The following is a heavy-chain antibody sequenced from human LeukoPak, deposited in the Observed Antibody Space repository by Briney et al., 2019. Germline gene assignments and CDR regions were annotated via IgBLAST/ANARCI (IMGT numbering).Heavy chain of an antibody. D-gene: IGHD6-6*01. CDR1: GFTFNTYW. V-gene: IGHV3-74*01. CDR3: ARDYGQLGNWFGP. J-gene: IGHJ5*02. CDR2: IKNGGSST. Sequence: GGSLRLSCVASGFTFNTYWVHWVRQAPGKGPVWVSRIKNGGSSTSYADSVKGRFTISRDNAKNTLYLQMNSLRVEDTAVYFCARDYGQLGNWFGPWGQGTLVTVSS.